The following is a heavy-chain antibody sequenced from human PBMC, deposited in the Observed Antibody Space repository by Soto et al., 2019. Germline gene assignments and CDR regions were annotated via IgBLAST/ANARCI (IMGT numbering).Heavy chain of an antibody. Sequence: EVQLVESGGGLVQPGGSLRLSCAASGFTFSSYWMHWVRQAPGKGLVWVSRINSDGSSTSYADSVKGRFTISRDNAKKALYLQMNSLRAEDTAVYYCARGRLKGYCSSTSCYPYNWFDPWGQGTLVTVSS. J-gene: IGHJ5*02. CDR2: INSDGSST. CDR1: GFTFSSYW. D-gene: IGHD2-2*01. CDR3: ARGRLKGYCSSTSCYPYNWFDP. V-gene: IGHV3-74*01.